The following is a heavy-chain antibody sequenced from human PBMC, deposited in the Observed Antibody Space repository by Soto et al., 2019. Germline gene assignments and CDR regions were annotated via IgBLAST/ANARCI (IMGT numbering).Heavy chain of an antibody. D-gene: IGHD2-15*01. CDR1: GYTFTSYA. V-gene: IGHV1-3*01. CDR3: AGDHCSGGSCYYDYYYGMDV. J-gene: IGHJ6*04. CDR2: INAGNGNT. Sequence: ASVKVSCKASGYTFTSYAMHWVRQAPGQRLEWMGWINAGNGNTKYSQKFQGRVTITRDTSASTAYMELSSLRSEDTAVYYCAGDHCSGGSCYYDYYYGMDVWGEGTTVTVSA.